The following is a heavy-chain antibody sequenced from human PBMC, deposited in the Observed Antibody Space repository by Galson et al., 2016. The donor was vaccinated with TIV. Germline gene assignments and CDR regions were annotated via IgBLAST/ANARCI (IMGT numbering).Heavy chain of an antibody. CDR2: FSGSPATT. J-gene: IGHJ4*02. CDR1: GFTFSSYA. D-gene: IGHD2-15*01. CDR3: AKGTLATCSGVSCYDFDS. Sequence: SLRLSCAASGFTFSSYAMSWVRRTPGKGLEWVSTFSGSPATTYYADSVKGRFTISRDNSKNTLYLQMNSLRAEDTAPYYCAKGTLATCSGVSCYDFDSWGLGTMVTVSS. V-gene: IGHV3-23*01.